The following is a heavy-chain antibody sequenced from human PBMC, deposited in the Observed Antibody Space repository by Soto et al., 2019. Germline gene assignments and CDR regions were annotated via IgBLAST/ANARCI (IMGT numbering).Heavy chain of an antibody. CDR3: ARDRRYCSGGNCYSAEASDI. CDR2: IYQSDST. V-gene: IGHV4-30-2*01. CDR1: GDSIISGGHS. D-gene: IGHD2-15*01. Sequence: QLQLQESDSGLVKPSQTLSLTCSVSGDSIISGGHSWSWIRHAPGKGLEWIRYIYQSDSTYYKPSLKSRVTMSLDSSKNQFSLKLSSVTAADTAVYYCARDRRYCSGGNCYSAEASDIWGQGTVVTVSS. J-gene: IGHJ3*02.